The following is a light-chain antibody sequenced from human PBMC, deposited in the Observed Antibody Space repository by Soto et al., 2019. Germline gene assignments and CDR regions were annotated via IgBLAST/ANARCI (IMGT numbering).Light chain of an antibody. J-gene: IGLJ3*02. CDR1: SSDVGAYNY. CDR3: SSYTSSTTWV. Sequence: QSVLTQPASVSGSPGQSITSPCTGTSSDVGAYNYVSWYQQHPGKAPKLMIYEVSYRPSGVSDRFSGSRSGNTASLTISGFQAEDESDYYCSSYTSSTTWVFGGGTKLTVL. CDR2: EVS. V-gene: IGLV2-14*01.